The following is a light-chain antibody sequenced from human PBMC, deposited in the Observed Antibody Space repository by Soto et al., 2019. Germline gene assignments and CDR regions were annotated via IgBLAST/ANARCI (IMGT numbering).Light chain of an antibody. CDR1: SSDVGGYNY. CDR2: DVS. Sequence: QSVLTQPASVSGSPGQSITISCTGTSSDVGGYNYVSWYQQRPGKAPKLMIYDVSNRPSGVSNRFSGSKSGNTASLTISGLQAEDEADYYCSSYTSSSTLGVFGTGTKVTVL. CDR3: SSYTSSSTLGV. J-gene: IGLJ1*01. V-gene: IGLV2-14*01.